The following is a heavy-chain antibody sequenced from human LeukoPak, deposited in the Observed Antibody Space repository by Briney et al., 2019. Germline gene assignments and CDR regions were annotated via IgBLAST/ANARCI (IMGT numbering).Heavy chain of an antibody. J-gene: IGHJ4*02. D-gene: IGHD3-22*01. CDR2: ISYSGST. CDR3: ARLNYYDNSGYYTQPKFDY. CDR1: ADSFSSSGYY. V-gene: IGHV4-39*01. Sequence: SETLSLTCAVSADSFSSSGYYWSWIPQPPGKGLEWIGPISYSGSTYYNPSLKSRVTISVDTSKNQFSLKLTSVSAADTAVYFCARLNYYDNSGYYTQPKFDYWGQGTLVTVSS.